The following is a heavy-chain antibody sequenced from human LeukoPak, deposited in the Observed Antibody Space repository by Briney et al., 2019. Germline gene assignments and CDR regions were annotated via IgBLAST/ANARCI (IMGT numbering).Heavy chain of an antibody. Sequence: WGSLRLSCAASGFTFSSSSMNWVRQAPGKGLEWVSYISSSSSTIYYADSVKGRFTISRDNAKTSLYLQMNSLRAEDTAVYYCARDAEVGYFDSSNFYDYWGQGTLVTVSS. CDR2: ISSSSSTI. V-gene: IGHV3-48*01. CDR1: GFTFSSSS. J-gene: IGHJ4*02. D-gene: IGHD3-22*01. CDR3: ARDAEVGYFDSSNFYDY.